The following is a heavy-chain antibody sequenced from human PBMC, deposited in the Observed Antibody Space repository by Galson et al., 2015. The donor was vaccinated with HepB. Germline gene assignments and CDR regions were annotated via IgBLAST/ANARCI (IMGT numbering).Heavy chain of an antibody. V-gene: IGHV1-69*13. CDR1: GGTFSSYA. J-gene: IGHJ4*02. CDR3: ARGVTMVRGVIIVFGY. CDR2: IIPIFGTA. D-gene: IGHD3-10*01. Sequence: SVKVSCKASGGTFSSYAISWVRQAPGQGLEWMGGIIPIFGTANYAQKFQGRVTITADESTSTAYMELSSLRSEDTAVYYCARGVTMVRGVIIVFGYWGQGTLVTVSS.